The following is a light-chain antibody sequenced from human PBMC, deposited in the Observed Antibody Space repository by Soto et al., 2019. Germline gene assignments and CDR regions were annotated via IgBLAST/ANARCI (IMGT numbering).Light chain of an antibody. Sequence: QSALTQPASVSGSPGQSITISCTGTSSDVGGYNYVSWYQQHPVKAPKLMIYDVTKRPSGVSDRFSGSKSGNTASLTISGLQAEDEADYNCSAYTSSSTPYVFGTGTQLTVL. J-gene: IGLJ1*01. V-gene: IGLV2-14*01. CDR1: SSDVGGYNY. CDR2: DVT. CDR3: SAYTSSSTPYV.